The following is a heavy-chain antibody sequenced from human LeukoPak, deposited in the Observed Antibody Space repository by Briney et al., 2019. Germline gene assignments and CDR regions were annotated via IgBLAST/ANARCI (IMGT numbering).Heavy chain of an antibody. V-gene: IGHV1-8*01. J-gene: IGHJ4*02. CDR3: ARGWISGDVSEYYFEI. Sequence: ASVKVSCKASGYTFTSYDYNWVRQAPAQGHEWMGWMGARHGYTGSAQRFQGRITMTRHTSISTAYMDLSSLTSHDRAVYYCARGWISGDVSEYYFEIWGQGTLVTVSS. CDR2: MGARHGYT. CDR1: GYTFTSYD. D-gene: IGHD5/OR15-5a*01.